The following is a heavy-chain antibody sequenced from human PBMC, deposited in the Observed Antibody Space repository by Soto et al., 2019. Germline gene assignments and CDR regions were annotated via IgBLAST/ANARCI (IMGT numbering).Heavy chain of an antibody. V-gene: IGHV3-66*04. CDR2: IYSGGST. D-gene: IGHD3-16*01. CDR3: ARHFMITSLDY. J-gene: IGHJ4*02. CDR1: GFTVSSNY. Sequence: GGSLRLSCAASGFTVSSNYMSWVRQAPGKGLEWVSVIYSGGSTYYADSVKGRFTISRDNSKNTLYLQMNSLRAEDTAVYYCARHFMITSLDYWGQGTLVTVSS.